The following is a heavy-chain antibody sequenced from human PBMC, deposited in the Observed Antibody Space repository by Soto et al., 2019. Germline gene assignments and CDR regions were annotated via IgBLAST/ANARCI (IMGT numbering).Heavy chain of an antibody. J-gene: IGHJ3*02. D-gene: IGHD2-15*01. Sequence: GGSLRLSCAASGFTFSSYSMNWVRQAPGKGLEWVSSISSSSSYIYYADSVKGRFTISRDNAKNSLYLQMNSLRAEDTAVYYCARDPISGGSPWGAFDIWGQGTMVTVSS. CDR3: ARDPISGGSPWGAFDI. V-gene: IGHV3-21*01. CDR1: GFTFSSYS. CDR2: ISSSSSYI.